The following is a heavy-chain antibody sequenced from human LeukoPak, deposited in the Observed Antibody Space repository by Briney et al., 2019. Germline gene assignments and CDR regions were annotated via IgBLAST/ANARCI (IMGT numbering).Heavy chain of an antibody. D-gene: IGHD5-12*01. V-gene: IGHV3-23*01. Sequence: GGSLRLSCAASGVSISNSAMSWVRQAPGKGLEWGSLIVASSGSTFYADSVKGRFTISRESSKNTLYLQMNSLRAEDMAVYYCAKGAYDYIEMGYFDYWGQGTLVTVSS. J-gene: IGHJ4*02. CDR3: AKGAYDYIEMGYFDY. CDR2: IVASSGST. CDR1: GVSISNSA.